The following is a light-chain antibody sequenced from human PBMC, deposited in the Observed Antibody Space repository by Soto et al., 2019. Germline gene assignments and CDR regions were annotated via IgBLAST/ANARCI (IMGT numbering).Light chain of an antibody. Sequence: QSALTQPASVSGSPGQSITISCTGTSSDVAGYNYVSWYQQYPGKVPKLVIYEVNNRPSGGSYRFSGSKSGNTAFLTISGLHAEDEADYYCSPYTGINTQVFGGGTKLAVL. CDR2: EVN. CDR1: SSDVAGYNY. CDR3: SPYTGINTQV. J-gene: IGLJ3*02. V-gene: IGLV2-14*01.